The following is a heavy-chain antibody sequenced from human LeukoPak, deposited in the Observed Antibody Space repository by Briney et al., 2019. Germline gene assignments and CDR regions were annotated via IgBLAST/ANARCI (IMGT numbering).Heavy chain of an antibody. CDR2: ISYDGSNK. CDR1: GFTFSSYG. CDR3: AKASQQWLEGELDY. Sequence: GGSLRLSCAASGFTFSSYGMHWVRQAPGKGLEWVAVISYDGSNKYYADSVKGRFTISRDNSKNTLYLQMNSLRAEDTAVYYCAKASQQWLEGELDYWGQGTLVTVSS. D-gene: IGHD6-19*01. V-gene: IGHV3-30*18. J-gene: IGHJ4*02.